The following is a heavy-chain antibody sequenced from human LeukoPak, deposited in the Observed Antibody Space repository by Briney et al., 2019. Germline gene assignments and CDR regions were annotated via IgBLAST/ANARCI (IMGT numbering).Heavy chain of an antibody. CDR1: GDTFTSYY. Sequence: ASVKVSCKASGDTFTSYYMHWLRQAPGQGLEWMGIINPSGGSTSYAQKFQGRATMTRDTSTSTVYMELSSLRSEDTAVYYCARGLVTNTNFDYWGQGTLVTVSS. D-gene: IGHD5-18*01. CDR2: INPSGGST. J-gene: IGHJ4*02. V-gene: IGHV1-46*01. CDR3: ARGLVTNTNFDY.